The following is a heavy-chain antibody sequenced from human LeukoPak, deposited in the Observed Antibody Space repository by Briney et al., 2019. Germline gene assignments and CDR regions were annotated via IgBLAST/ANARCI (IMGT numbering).Heavy chain of an antibody. D-gene: IGHD3-22*01. J-gene: IGHJ5*02. CDR1: GGSISSGDYY. V-gene: IGHV4-30-4*01. CDR2: MYYSGST. Sequence: SETLSLTCTVSGGSISSGDYYWSWIRQPPGKGPEWIAYMYYSGSTYYNPSLKSRVTMSADTSKDQLSLKLSSVTAADTAVYYCARPYYYDSRIDPWGQGILVTVSS. CDR3: ARPYYYDSRIDP.